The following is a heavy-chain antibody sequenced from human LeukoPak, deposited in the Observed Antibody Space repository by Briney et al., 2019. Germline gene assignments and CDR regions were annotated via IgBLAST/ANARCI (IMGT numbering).Heavy chain of an antibody. CDR2: IYYSGST. D-gene: IGHD3-22*01. Sequence: SETLSLTCTVSSGSISSSTYYWGWIRQPPGKGLEWIGNIYYSGSTYYNPSLKSRITISVDTSKNQFSLRLSSVTAADTAVYYCARGARTYYYDSSGYYPFDYWGQGTLVTVSS. J-gene: IGHJ4*02. CDR3: ARGARTYYYDSSGYYPFDY. CDR1: SGSISSSTYY. V-gene: IGHV4-39*01.